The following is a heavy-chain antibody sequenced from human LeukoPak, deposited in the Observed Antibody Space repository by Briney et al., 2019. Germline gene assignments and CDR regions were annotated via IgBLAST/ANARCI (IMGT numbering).Heavy chain of an antibody. Sequence: PSETLSLTCTVSGYSISSGYYWGWIRQPPGKGLEWIGSIYHSGSTCYNPSLKSRVTISVATSKNQFSLKLSSVTAADTAVYYCARGKVEQQRNFDYWGQGTLVTVSS. CDR2: IYHSGST. CDR1: GYSISSGYY. D-gene: IGHD6-13*01. CDR3: ARGKVEQQRNFDY. J-gene: IGHJ4*02. V-gene: IGHV4-38-2*02.